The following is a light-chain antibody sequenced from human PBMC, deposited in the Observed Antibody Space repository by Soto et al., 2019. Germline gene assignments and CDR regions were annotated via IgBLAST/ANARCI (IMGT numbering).Light chain of an antibody. CDR1: QTISSC. CDR2: KGS. CDR3: QHYNSYSES. Sequence: DIQMTQSPSTLSGSVGHRGTITCRASQTISSCLACYQQKPGKAPKLLIYKGSTLKSGVPSRFSGSGSGTEVTLTISRLQPDDFATYYCQHYNSYSESVGQGTKVELK. V-gene: IGKV1-5*03. J-gene: IGKJ1*01.